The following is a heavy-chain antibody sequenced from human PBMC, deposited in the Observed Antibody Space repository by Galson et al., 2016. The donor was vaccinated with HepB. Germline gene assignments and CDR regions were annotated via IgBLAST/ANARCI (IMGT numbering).Heavy chain of an antibody. CDR2: ITSSSIYI. D-gene: IGHD3-16*01. Sequence: SLRLSCAASGFTFSSYNMHWVRQAPGKGLEWVSSITSSSIYIYYADSLKGRFTISRDNAKNSLYLQMNSLRAEDTAVYYCARSHHKGGDDAFDIWGQGTMVTVSS. CDR1: GFTFSSYN. CDR3: ARSHHKGGDDAFDI. J-gene: IGHJ3*02. V-gene: IGHV3-21*01.